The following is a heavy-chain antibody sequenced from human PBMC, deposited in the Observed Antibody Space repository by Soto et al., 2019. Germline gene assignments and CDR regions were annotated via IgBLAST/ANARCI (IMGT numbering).Heavy chain of an antibody. CDR1: SGSITSSNY. CDR3: ARDRSSGDAYSRRWIDP. D-gene: IGHD5-12*01. V-gene: IGHV4-4*02. CDR2: IYHSGRT. Sequence: LSLTCGVSSGSITSSNYWSWVRQPPGKGLEWIGEIYHSGRTHYNPSLKSRVTISVDKSMNQFSLRLTSVTAADTAVYYCARDRSSGDAYSRRWIDPWGQGLLVTVSS. J-gene: IGHJ5*02.